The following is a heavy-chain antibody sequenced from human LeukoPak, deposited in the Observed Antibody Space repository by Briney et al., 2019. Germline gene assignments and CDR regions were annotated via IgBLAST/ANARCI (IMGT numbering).Heavy chain of an antibody. J-gene: IGHJ6*03. CDR2: IYTSGST. Sequence: SETLSLTSTVSGGSICSGSYYWRSIRQPARKGLEWIGCIYTSGSTNYHPSLMSRATISVDTPTNQFFLKLSSVTAADTAVYYCARGANYYDILTGYSCYSYMDVGGKGSTV. CDR1: GGSICSGSYY. V-gene: IGHV4-61*02. CDR3: ARGANYYDILTGYSCYSYMDV. D-gene: IGHD3-9*01.